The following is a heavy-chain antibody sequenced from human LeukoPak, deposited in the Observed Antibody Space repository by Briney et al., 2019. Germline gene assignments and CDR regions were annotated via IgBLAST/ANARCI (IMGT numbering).Heavy chain of an antibody. Sequence: GGSLRLSCAASGFTFSSYEMNWVRQAPGKGLEWVSYISSSGSTIYYADSVKGRFTISRDNAKNSLYLQMNSLRAEDTAVYYCAKTYGDAVYYYYYYMDVWGKGTTVTISS. CDR3: AKTYGDAVYYYYYYMDV. V-gene: IGHV3-48*03. CDR1: GFTFSSYE. D-gene: IGHD4-17*01. J-gene: IGHJ6*03. CDR2: ISSSGSTI.